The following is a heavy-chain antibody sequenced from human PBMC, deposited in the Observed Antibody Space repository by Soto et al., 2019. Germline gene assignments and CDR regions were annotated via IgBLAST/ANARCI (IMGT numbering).Heavy chain of an antibody. J-gene: IGHJ5*02. CDR1: GGSISSYY. CDR2: IYYSGST. CDR3: ARANVGRFDP. V-gene: IGHV4-59*01. Sequence: SETLSLTCTVSGGSISSYYWSWIRQPPGKGLEWIGYIYYSGSTNYNPSLKSRVTISVDTSKNQFSLKLTSVTAADTAVYYCARANVGRFDPWCQGTLVTVSS.